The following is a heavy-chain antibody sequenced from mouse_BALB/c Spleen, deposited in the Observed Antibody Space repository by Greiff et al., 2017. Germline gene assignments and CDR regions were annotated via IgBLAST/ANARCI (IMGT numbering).Heavy chain of an antibody. CDR3: ARDIKGGYGNYFDY. CDR1: GFTFTDYY. CDR2: IRNKANGYTT. Sequence: EVHLVESGGGLVQPGGSLRLSCATSGFTFTDYYMSWVRQPPGKALEWLGFIRNKANGYTTEYSASVKGRFTISRDNSQSILYLQMNTLRAEDSATYYCARDIKGGYGNYFDYWGQGTTLTVSS. V-gene: IGHV7-3*02. D-gene: IGHD1-1*01. J-gene: IGHJ2*01.